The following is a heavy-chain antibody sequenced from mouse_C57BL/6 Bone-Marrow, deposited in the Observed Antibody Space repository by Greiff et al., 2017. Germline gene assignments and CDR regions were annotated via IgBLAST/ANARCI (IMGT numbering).Heavy chain of an antibody. Sequence: VKLVESGAELVKPGASVKISCKASGYTFTDYYINWVKQRPGQGLEWIGKIGPGSGSTYYNEKFKGKATLTADKSASTAYMQLSSLTSEDSAVYFGARERGIAICALNFDYWCQGTTPTVSS. CDR3: ARERGIAICALNFDY. D-gene: IGHD3-3*01. V-gene: IGHV1-77*01. J-gene: IGHJ2*01. CDR2: IGPGSGST. CDR1: GYTFTDYY.